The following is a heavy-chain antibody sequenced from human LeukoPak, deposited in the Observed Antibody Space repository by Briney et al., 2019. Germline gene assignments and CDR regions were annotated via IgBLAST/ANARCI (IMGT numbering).Heavy chain of an antibody. CDR1: GGSFSGYY. Sequence: SETLSLTCAVYGGSFSGYYWSWIRQPPGKGLEWIGEINHSGSTNYNPSLKSRVTISVDTSKNQFSLKLSSVTAAGTAVYYCARQYLYYPYFDYWGQGTLVTVSS. V-gene: IGHV4-34*01. CDR2: INHSGST. CDR3: ARQYLYYPYFDY. J-gene: IGHJ4*02. D-gene: IGHD2-2*01.